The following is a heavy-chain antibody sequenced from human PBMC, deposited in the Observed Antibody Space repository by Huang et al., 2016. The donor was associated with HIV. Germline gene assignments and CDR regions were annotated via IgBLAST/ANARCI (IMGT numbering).Heavy chain of an antibody. Sequence: EVQLVESGGGLVKPGGSLRLSCAASGFTFSSYSMNWVRQAAGKGLEWVSCISSSSSYIYYADSVKGRFTISRDNAKNSLYLQMNSLRAEETAVYYCARDWSVFRQWLAGDAFDIWGQGTMVTVSS. CDR1: GFTFSSYS. J-gene: IGHJ3*02. V-gene: IGHV3-21*01. D-gene: IGHD6-19*01. CDR2: ISSSSSYI. CDR3: ARDWSVFRQWLAGDAFDI.